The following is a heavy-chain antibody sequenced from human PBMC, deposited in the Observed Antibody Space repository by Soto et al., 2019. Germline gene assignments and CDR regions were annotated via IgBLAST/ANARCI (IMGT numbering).Heavy chain of an antibody. V-gene: IGHV4-31*01. CDR3: AADISVAGMGHLDY. Sequence: QVQLQESGPGLVKPSQTLSLTCTVSGGSISSGGYYWSWIRQHPGKGLEWIGYIYYSGSTYYNPSLKSLVTISVDTSKHQFSLKLSSVTAADTAVYYCAADISVAGMGHLDYWRQGTLVTVAS. CDR2: IYYSGST. CDR1: GGSISSGGYY. J-gene: IGHJ4*02. D-gene: IGHD6-19*01.